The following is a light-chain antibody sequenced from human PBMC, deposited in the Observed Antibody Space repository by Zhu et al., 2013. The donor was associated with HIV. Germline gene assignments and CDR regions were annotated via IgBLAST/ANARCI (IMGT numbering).Light chain of an antibody. CDR1: QTVSSSY. V-gene: IGKV3-20*01. Sequence: EIVLTQSPGTLSLSPGETATLYCRASQTVSSSYLAWYQQKPGQAPRLLIYGASNRALGIPDRFSGGGSGTDFTLRISRLEPEDFALYYCQQYAKSPVTFGGGTTVEVK. J-gene: IGKJ4*01. CDR2: GAS. CDR3: QQYAKSPVT.